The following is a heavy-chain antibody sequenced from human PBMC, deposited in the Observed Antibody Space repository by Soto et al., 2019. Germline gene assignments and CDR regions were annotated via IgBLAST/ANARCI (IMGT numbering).Heavy chain of an antibody. V-gene: IGHV1-69*06. CDR2: IIPIFGTP. J-gene: IGHJ5*02. Sequence: QVQLVQSGAEVKKPGSSVKVSCKASGGTFSTYTFSWVRQAPGQGLEWVGRIIPIFGTPYYSQKFQGRVTITAYKSTNTGYMELGSLRSDDTAVYFCARGLECRGYCLDKPTWFAPWGQGTLVTVSS. CDR3: ARGLECRGYCLDKPTWFAP. CDR1: GGTFSTYT. D-gene: IGHD2-15*01.